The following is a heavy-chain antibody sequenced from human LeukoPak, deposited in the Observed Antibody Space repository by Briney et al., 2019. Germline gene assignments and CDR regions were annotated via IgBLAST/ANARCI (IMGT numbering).Heavy chain of an antibody. Sequence: PGGSLRLSCAASGFTFSSYWMSWIRQAPGKGLEWVSYISSSSSYTNYADSVKGRFTISRDNAKNSLYLQMNSLRAEDTAVYYCARVGSGPAALKLLFDYWGQGTLVTVSS. CDR3: ARVGSGPAALKLLFDY. J-gene: IGHJ4*02. D-gene: IGHD2-2*01. V-gene: IGHV3-11*06. CDR1: GFTFSSYW. CDR2: ISSSSSYT.